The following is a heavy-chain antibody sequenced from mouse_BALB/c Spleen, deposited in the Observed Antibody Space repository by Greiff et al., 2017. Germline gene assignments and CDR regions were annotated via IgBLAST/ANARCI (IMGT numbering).Heavy chain of an antibody. Sequence: VQLQQTGPELVKPGASVKISCKASGYSFTDYIMLWVKQSHGKSLEWIGNINPYYGSTSYNLKFKGKATLTVDKSSSTAYMQLNSLTSEDSAVYYCARSDGNYVPFDYWGQGTTLTVSS. CDR3: ARSDGNYVPFDY. J-gene: IGHJ2*01. D-gene: IGHD2-1*01. CDR1: GYSFTDYI. CDR2: INPYYGST. V-gene: IGHV1-39*01.